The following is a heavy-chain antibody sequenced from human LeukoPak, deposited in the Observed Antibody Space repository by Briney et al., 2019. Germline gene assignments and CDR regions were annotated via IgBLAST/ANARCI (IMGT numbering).Heavy chain of an antibody. J-gene: IGHJ4*02. CDR1: GFTFSNYW. CDR2: INSDGSST. V-gene: IGHV3-74*01. D-gene: IGHD2-15*01. Sequence: GGSLRLSCAASGFTFSNYWMHWVRQAPGKGLVWVSRINSDGSSTSYADSVTGRFTISRDNANNTLYLQMNSLRAEDTAVYYCATEGESCSGGSCYSEGFDYWGQGILVTVSS. CDR3: ATEGESCSGGSCYSEGFDY.